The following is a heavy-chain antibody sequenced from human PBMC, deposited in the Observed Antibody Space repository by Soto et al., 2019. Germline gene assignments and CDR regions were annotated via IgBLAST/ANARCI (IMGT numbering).Heavy chain of an antibody. D-gene: IGHD3-3*01. Sequence: QVPLVQSGAEVKTPGSSVKVSCKASGGTFSSYAISWVRQAPGQGLEWMGGIIPIFGTANYAQKFQGRVTITADEATRTAYMELSSLRSEDTAVYYCARDSGTVRGVVIPKNGMDVWGQGTTVTVAS. V-gene: IGHV1-69*01. CDR3: ARDSGTVRGVVIPKNGMDV. J-gene: IGHJ6*02. CDR1: GGTFSSYA. CDR2: IIPIFGTA.